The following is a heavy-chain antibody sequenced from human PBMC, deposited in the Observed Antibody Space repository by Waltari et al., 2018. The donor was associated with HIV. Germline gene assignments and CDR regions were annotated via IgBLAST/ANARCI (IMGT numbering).Heavy chain of an antibody. V-gene: IGHV1-18*01. CDR3: ASYSPPRGLDV. Sequence: QVQLVQSGAEVKKPGASVKVSCKSSGSTFTSYGFAWVRQAPGQGLEWMGWSSAYNENTNYAPKFRGRVTMTTDTSTTTGYMELRRLRSADTAVYFCASYSPPRGLDVWGQGTTVTVS. CDR2: SSAYNENT. J-gene: IGHJ6*02. D-gene: IGHD2-21*01. CDR1: GSTFTSYG.